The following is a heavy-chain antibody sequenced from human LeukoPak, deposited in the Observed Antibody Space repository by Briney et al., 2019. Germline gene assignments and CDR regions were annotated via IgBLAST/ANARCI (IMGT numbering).Heavy chain of an antibody. V-gene: IGHV3-30*18. J-gene: IGHJ4*02. CDR1: GFTFSSYG. D-gene: IGHD6-19*01. Sequence: GGSLRLSCAASGFTFSSYGMHWVRQPPGKGLEWVAVISYDGFNPYYADSVKGRFTISRDNSKNTLWLQMNSLRAEDTAVYYCAKVKEMYSSGSYYFDYWGQGTLVTVSS. CDR3: AKVKEMYSSGSYYFDY. CDR2: ISYDGFNP.